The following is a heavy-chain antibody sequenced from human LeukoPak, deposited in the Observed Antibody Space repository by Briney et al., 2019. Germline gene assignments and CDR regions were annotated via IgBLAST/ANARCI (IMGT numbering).Heavy chain of an antibody. Sequence: PGGSLRLSCAASGFTFSSYWMHWVRQAPGKGLVWVSRINSDGSSTSYADSVKGRFTISRDNAKNTLYLQMNSLRAEDTAVYYCAREVTTGKLYGDYNWFDPWGQGTLVTVSS. CDR2: INSDGSST. D-gene: IGHD4-17*01. V-gene: IGHV3-74*01. CDR3: AREVTTGKLYGDYNWFDP. J-gene: IGHJ5*02. CDR1: GFTFSSYW.